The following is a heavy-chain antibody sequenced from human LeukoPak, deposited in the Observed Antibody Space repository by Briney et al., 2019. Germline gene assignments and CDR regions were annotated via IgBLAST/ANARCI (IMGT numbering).Heavy chain of an antibody. Sequence: SETLSLTCTVSGYSISSGYYWGWIRQPPGKGLEWIGSIYHSGSTYYNPSLKSRVTISVDTSKNQFSLKLSSVTAADTAVYYCARDRAAYYYGSGSHDYWGQGTLVTVSS. J-gene: IGHJ4*02. CDR2: IYHSGST. V-gene: IGHV4-38-2*02. CDR3: ARDRAAYYYGSGSHDY. CDR1: GYSISSGYY. D-gene: IGHD3-10*01.